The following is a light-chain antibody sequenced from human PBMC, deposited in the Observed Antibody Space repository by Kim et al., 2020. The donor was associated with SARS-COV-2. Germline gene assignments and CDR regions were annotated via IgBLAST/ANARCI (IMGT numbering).Light chain of an antibody. CDR2: GVS. Sequence: GQSVTISCTGTSSDVGAYKYVSWYQQHPGKAPKLMIYGVSQRPSGVPDRFSGSKSGNTASLTVSGLQAEDEADYYCSSYAGSNNLVFGGGTKLTVL. V-gene: IGLV2-8*01. CDR1: SSDVGAYKY. J-gene: IGLJ3*02. CDR3: SSYAGSNNLV.